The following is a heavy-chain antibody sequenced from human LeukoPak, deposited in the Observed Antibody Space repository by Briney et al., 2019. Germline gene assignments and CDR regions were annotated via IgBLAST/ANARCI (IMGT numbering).Heavy chain of an antibody. CDR1: GFTFSGYG. V-gene: IGHV3-33*06. J-gene: IGHJ4*02. CDR2: IWYDGSNK. D-gene: IGHD3-22*01. CDR3: AKDINYDSSGYFIDY. Sequence: GRSLRHSCAASGFTFSGYGMHWVRQAPGKGLEWVAVIWYDGSNKYYADSVKDRFTISRGNSKNTLYLQMNSLRAEDTAVYYCAKDINYDSSGYFIDYWGQGTLVTVSS.